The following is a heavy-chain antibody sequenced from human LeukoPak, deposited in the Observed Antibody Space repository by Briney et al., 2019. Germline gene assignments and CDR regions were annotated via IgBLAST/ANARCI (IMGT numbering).Heavy chain of an antibody. J-gene: IGHJ4*02. CDR2: IYHNDNRGGT. V-gene: IGHV4-4*02. CDR1: GGSIINTNW. D-gene: IGHD5-24*01. CDR3: ARQIRDGYNLVDY. Sequence: SETLSLTCAVSGGSIINTNWWSWVRQPPGKGLEWIGEIYHNDNRGGTTYNPSLKSRVTISVDTSKNQFSLKLSSVTAADTAVYYCARQIRDGYNLVDYWGQGTLVTVSS.